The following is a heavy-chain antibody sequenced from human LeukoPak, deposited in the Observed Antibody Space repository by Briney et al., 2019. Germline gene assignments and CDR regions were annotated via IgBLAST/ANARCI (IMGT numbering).Heavy chain of an antibody. J-gene: IGHJ6*03. Sequence: GASVKVSCKASGYTFTSYGISWVRQAPGQGLEWMGWISAYNGNTNYAQKLQGRVTMTTDTSTSTAYMELRSLRSDDTAVYYCARVGQLWPNYYYYYMDVWGKGTTVTVSS. D-gene: IGHD5-18*01. V-gene: IGHV1-18*01. CDR2: ISAYNGNT. CDR1: GYTFTSYG. CDR3: ARVGQLWPNYYYYYMDV.